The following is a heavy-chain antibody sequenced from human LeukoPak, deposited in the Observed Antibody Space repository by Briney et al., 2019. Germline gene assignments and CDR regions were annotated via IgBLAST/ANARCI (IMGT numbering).Heavy chain of an antibody. V-gene: IGHV1-24*01. Sequence: QAPGKGLEWMGGFDPEDGETIYAQKFQGRVTMTEDTSTDTAYMELSSVRSEDTAVYYCASVLSIVVMPGGCFWFDHRGQGTLVTVSS. CDR3: ASVLSIVVMPGGCFWFDH. D-gene: IGHD2-2*01. J-gene: IGHJ5*02. CDR2: FDPEDGET.